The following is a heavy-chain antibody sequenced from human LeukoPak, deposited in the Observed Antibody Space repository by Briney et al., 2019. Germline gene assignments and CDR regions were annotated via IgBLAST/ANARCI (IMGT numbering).Heavy chain of an antibody. CDR2: MNPNSGNT. CDR3: ARGPYYDFWSGYSPFYYYYYGMDV. CDR1: GYTFTSYD. V-gene: IGHV1-8*01. J-gene: IGHJ6*02. Sequence: ASVKVSCKASGYTFTSYDINWVRQATGQGLEWMGWMNPNSGNTGYAQKFQGRGTMTRNTSIRTAYMELSSLRSEDTAVYYCARGPYYDFWSGYSPFYYYYYGMDVWGQGPTVTVSS. D-gene: IGHD3-3*01.